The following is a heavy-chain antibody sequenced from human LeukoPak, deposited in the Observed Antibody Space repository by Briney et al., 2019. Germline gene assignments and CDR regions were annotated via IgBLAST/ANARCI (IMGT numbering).Heavy chain of an antibody. CDR2: ISSSGSII. J-gene: IGHJ4*02. CDR1: GFTFSSYE. V-gene: IGHV3-48*03. Sequence: PGGSLRLSCAASGFTFSSYEMNWVRQAPGKGLEWVSYISSSGSIIYYADPVKGRFTISRDNARNSLYLQMNSLRAEDTAIYYCARAEALKFRDFDYWGQGTLVTVSS. CDR3: ARAEALKFRDFDY.